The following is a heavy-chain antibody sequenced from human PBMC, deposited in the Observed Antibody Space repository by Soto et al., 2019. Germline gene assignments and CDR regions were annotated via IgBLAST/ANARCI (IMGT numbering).Heavy chain of an antibody. Sequence: QTLSLTCAISGDSVSSKTTPLNWVRHSPSRGLEWLGRTYYRSKWYNDYAVSVKSRITINPVTSKNPFSLQLNSVSSEDTAVYFCASLGNIDMADCWGQGTLVTVSS. D-gene: IGHD7-27*01. CDR2: TYYRSKWYN. J-gene: IGHJ4*02. CDR3: ASLGNIDMADC. CDR1: GDSVSSKTTP. V-gene: IGHV6-1*01.